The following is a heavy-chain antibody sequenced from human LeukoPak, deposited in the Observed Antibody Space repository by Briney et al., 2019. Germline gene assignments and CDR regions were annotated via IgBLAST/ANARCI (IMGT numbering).Heavy chain of an antibody. V-gene: IGHV4-59*01. CDR3: AREGIAAAGTMNWFDP. Sequence: PSETLSLTCTVSGGSISSYYWSWIRQPPGEGLEWIGYIYYSGSTNYNPSLKSRVTISVDTSKNQFSLKLSSVTAADTAVYYCAREGIAAAGTMNWFDPWGQGTLVTVSS. D-gene: IGHD6-13*01. CDR1: GGSISSYY. J-gene: IGHJ5*02. CDR2: IYYSGST.